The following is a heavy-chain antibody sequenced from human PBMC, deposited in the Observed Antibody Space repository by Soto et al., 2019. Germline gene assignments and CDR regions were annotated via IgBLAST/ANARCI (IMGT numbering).Heavy chain of an antibody. CDR3: AIRGGPPDFDY. D-gene: IGHD3-16*01. Sequence: QVQLQQWGAGLLKPSETLSLTCAVYGGSFSGYYWSWIRQPPGKGLEWIGEINHSGSTNYNPSLKSRVTISVDTSKNQFSLKLSSVTAADTAVYSCAIRGGPPDFDYWGQGTLVTVSS. CDR1: GGSFSGYY. J-gene: IGHJ4*02. V-gene: IGHV4-34*01. CDR2: INHSGST.